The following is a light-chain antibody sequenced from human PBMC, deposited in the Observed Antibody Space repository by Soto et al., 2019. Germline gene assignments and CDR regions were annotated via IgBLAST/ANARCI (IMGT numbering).Light chain of an antibody. CDR2: DAS. CDR3: QQRET. CDR1: QSVSSY. V-gene: IGKV3-11*01. J-gene: IGKJ1*01. Sequence: EIVLTQSPATLSLSPGERATLSCRASQSVSSYLGWYQQKPGQAPRLLIYDASNRASGIPARFSGSGSGTDFTLTISSLEPEDFALYYCQQRETFGQGTKVEIK.